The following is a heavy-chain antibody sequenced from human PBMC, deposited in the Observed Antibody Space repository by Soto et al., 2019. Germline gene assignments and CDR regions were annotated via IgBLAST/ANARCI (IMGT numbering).Heavy chain of an antibody. V-gene: IGHV4-59*08. CDR1: GGSISSYY. CDR3: ARHGDTAMVTGWFDP. J-gene: IGHJ5*02. CDR2: IYYSGGT. Sequence: SETLSLTCTVSGGSISSYYWSWIRQPPGKGLEWIGYIYYSGGTNYNPSLKSRVTISVDTSKNQFSLKLSSVTAADTAVYYCARHGDTAMVTGWFDPWGQGTLVTVSS. D-gene: IGHD5-18*01.